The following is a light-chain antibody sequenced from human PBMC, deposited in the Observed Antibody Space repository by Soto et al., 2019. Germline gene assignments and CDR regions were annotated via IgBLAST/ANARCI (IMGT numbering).Light chain of an antibody. Sequence: EVVLTQSPVTLSLSPGERATLSCRASQSVGNSLAWYQQKPGQAPRLLIYDASSREAGIPARFSGSGSGTDFTLTISSLEPGDFAVYYCQQRSNWPSFGGGSKVEIK. CDR2: DAS. J-gene: IGKJ4*01. V-gene: IGKV3-11*01. CDR3: QQRSNWPS. CDR1: QSVGNS.